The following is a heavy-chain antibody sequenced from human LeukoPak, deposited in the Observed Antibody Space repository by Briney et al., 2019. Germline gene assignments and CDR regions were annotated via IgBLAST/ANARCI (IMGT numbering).Heavy chain of an antibody. J-gene: IGHJ4*02. CDR2: IYTSGST. V-gene: IGHV4-61*02. CDR1: GGSISSGSYY. CDR3: ARAGRITMVRGSDT. D-gene: IGHD3-10*01. Sequence: PSQTLSLTCTVSGGSISSGSYYWSWIRQPAGKGLEWIGRIYTSGSTNYNPSLKSRVTISVDTSKNQFSLKLSSVTAADTAVYYCARAGRITMVRGSDTWGQGTLVTVSS.